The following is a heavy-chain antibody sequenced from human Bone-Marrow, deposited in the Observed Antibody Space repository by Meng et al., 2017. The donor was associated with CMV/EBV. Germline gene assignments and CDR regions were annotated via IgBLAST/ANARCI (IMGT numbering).Heavy chain of an antibody. CDR2: IPYDGSNT. D-gene: IGHD6-13*01. J-gene: IGHJ4*02. CDR3: ASSRFGIAAAGTRN. CDR1: GFTFSDSG. Sequence: GESLKISCVASGFTFSDSGMHWVRQAPGKGLEWVAFIPYDGSNTHSGDSVKGRFIISRDNSRNTLFLQMNSLRPEDTAVYYCASSRFGIAAAGTRNWGQGTLVTVSS. V-gene: IGHV3-30*02.